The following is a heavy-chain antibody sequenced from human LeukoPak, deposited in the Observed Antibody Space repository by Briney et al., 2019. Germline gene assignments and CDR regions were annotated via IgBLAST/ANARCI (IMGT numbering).Heavy chain of an antibody. J-gene: IGHJ6*03. CDR2: INYSGTT. CDR3: ARARASFRELEDYYYVDV. CDR1: SGSISSSDYF. V-gene: IGHV4-39*07. Sequence: SETLSLTCTVSSGSISSSDYFWDWIRQPPGKGLEWVGSINYSGTTYYNPSLESRITISIDTSRNHFSLWLSSVTAADTAVYYCARARASFRELEDYYYVDVWGKGTAVTVSS. D-gene: IGHD3-16*02.